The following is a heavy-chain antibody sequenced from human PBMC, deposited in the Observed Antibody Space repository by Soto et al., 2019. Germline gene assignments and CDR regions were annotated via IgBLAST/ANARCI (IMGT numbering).Heavy chain of an antibody. CDR1: GGSTSSGDYY. CDR2: IYDSGST. V-gene: IGHV4-30-4*02. Sequence: PSETLSLTCTVSGGSTSSGDYYWIWIRHAPGKGLEWIGSIYDSGSTHYNPSLKSRVTMSLATTKNQFSLNLTSVTAADSAIYFCARARSDSAGSSLGRRRDVWGHGTTVTVSS. J-gene: IGHJ6*02. D-gene: IGHD3-10*01. CDR3: ARARSDSAGSSLGRRRDV.